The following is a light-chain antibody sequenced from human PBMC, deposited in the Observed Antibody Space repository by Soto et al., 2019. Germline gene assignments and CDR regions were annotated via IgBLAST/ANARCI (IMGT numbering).Light chain of an antibody. V-gene: IGLV1-40*01. CDR2: RNN. Sequence: QLVLTQPPSVSGAPGLRVTISCTGSRSNIGARYDVHWYQQLPGTAPKLLISRNNNRPSGVPDRFSGSKSGSSASLAISGLQAEDEAVYYCQSFDNSLNSWVFGGGTKLTVL. J-gene: IGLJ3*02. CDR1: RSNIGARYD. CDR3: QSFDNSLNSWV.